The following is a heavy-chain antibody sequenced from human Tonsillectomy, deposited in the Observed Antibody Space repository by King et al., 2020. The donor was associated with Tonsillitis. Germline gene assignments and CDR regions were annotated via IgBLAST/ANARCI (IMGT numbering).Heavy chain of an antibody. CDR1: GFSFSSYA. Sequence: VQLVESGGGLVQPGGSLRLSCAASGFSFSSYAMNWVRQAPGKGLEWVSVISGSGGSTYSADSVKGRFTSSRDNSKNTLYLQMNSLRVEDTAVYYCAKDKVATMARNAFDFWGQGTMVTVSS. CDR2: ISGSGGST. D-gene: IGHD5-12*01. V-gene: IGHV3-23*04. J-gene: IGHJ3*01. CDR3: AKDKVATMARNAFDF.